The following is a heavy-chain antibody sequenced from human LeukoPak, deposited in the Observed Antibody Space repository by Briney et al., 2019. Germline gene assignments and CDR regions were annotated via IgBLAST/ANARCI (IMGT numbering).Heavy chain of an antibody. CDR1: GGSISSNNYF. CDR2: IYDSGST. D-gene: IGHD2-21*01. CDR3: ARDPRIGYSDY. Sequence: SETLSLTCTVSGGSISSNNYFWGWIRQPPGKGLEWIGSIYDSGSTYYNPSLKSRVTISVDTSKNQFSLKLSSVTAADTAVYYCARDPRIGYSDYWGQGTLVTVSS. J-gene: IGHJ4*02. V-gene: IGHV4-39*07.